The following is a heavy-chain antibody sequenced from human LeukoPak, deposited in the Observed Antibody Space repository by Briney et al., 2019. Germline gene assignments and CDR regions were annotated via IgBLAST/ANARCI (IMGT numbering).Heavy chain of an antibody. CDR1: GGSISSSSYY. CDR2: IYYSGST. CDR3: GRGSPYGY. Sequence: PSETLSLTCTVSGGSISSSSYYWGWIRQPPGKGLEWIGSIYYSGSTYYNPSLKSRVTISIDTSKNQFSLKVRSVTAADTAVYYRGRGSPYGYWGQGTLVTVSS. D-gene: IGHD4-17*01. V-gene: IGHV4-39*07. J-gene: IGHJ4*02.